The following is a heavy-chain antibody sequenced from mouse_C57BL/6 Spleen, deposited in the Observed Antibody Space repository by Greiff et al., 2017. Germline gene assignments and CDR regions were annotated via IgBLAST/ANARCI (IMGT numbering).Heavy chain of an antibody. CDR3: ARLITTVVEGDY. CDR2: VDPSDSYT. Sequence: QVQLQQPGAELVKPGASVKLSCKASGSTFTSYWMQWVKQRPGQGLEWIEEVDPSDSYTNYTHKFKGKATVTVDTSSSTAYMQLSILTSEDSAGYNCARLITTVVEGDYWGQGTTLTVSS. V-gene: IGHV1-50*01. CDR1: GSTFTSYW. J-gene: IGHJ2*01. D-gene: IGHD1-1*01.